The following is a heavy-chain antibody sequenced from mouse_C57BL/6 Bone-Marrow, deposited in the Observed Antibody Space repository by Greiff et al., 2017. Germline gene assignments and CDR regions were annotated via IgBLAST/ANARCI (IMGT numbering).Heavy chain of an antibody. CDR2: IYPRSGNT. CDR3: AREGYYGSSPWFAY. CDR1: GYTFTSYG. D-gene: IGHD1-1*01. J-gene: IGHJ3*01. V-gene: IGHV1-81*01. Sequence: VQLQESGAELARPGASVKLSCKASGYTFTSYGISWVKQRTGQGLEWIGEIYPRSGNTYYNEKFKGKATLTADKSSSPAYMELRSLTSEDSAVYFCAREGYYGSSPWFAYWGQGTLVTVSA.